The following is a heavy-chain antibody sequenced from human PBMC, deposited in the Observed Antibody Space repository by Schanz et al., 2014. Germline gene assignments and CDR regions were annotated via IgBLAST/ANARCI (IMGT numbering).Heavy chain of an antibody. CDR1: GFVFRTFA. CDR3: AKHVRSLTGNDY. CDR2: MSWNAGSV. V-gene: IGHV3-23*01. J-gene: IGHJ4*02. Sequence: EVQLLESGGTVVQPGGSLRVSCAASGFVFRTFAMYWVRQAPGKGLEWVSGMSWNAGSVGYGDSVKGRFTISRDNSKNTLYLQVNSLRAEDTAVYYCAKHVRSLTGNDYWGQGTLVTVSS. D-gene: IGHD3-9*01.